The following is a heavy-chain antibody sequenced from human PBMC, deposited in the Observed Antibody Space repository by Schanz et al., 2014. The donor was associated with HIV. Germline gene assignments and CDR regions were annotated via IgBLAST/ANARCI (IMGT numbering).Heavy chain of an antibody. CDR1: GYTFTNYY. Sequence: QVQLVQSGAEVKKPGASVKVSCKASGYTFTNYYMHWVRQAPGQGLEWMGIINPKDGSATYAQKFQGRVTMTRDTSTNTVYMELSSLRYDDTAVYYCAREPSFSGLDVWGQGTTVIVSS. D-gene: IGHD6-6*01. CDR3: AREPSFSGLDV. CDR2: INPKDGSA. J-gene: IGHJ6*02. V-gene: IGHV1-46*01.